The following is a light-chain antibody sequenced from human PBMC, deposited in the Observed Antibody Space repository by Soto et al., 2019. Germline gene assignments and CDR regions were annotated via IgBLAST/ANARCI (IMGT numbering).Light chain of an antibody. CDR3: QQCYMGWT. J-gene: IGKJ1*01. CDR1: QSIGRF. Sequence: DIQMTQSPSTLSASVGDRVTITCRASQSIGRFLAWYQHPPGKDPKLLIYDDSTLESGVPSRFSGTGSGTEFTFSITSLQPEDFGTYYCQQCYMGWTFGQGTKVDIK. CDR2: DDS. V-gene: IGKV1-5*01.